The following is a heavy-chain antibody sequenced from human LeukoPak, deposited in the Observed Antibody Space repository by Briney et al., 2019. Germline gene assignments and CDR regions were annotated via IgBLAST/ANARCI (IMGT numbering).Heavy chain of an antibody. CDR2: IYDNGST. J-gene: IGHJ4*02. V-gene: IGHV4-59*12. D-gene: IGHD3-22*01. Sequence: SETLSLTCTVSGGSISSNFWNWVRQPPGKGLEWIGFIYDNGSTKYSPSLKSRVTMSVDTSKNQFSLKLSSVTAADTAVYYCARDGNPDYYDSSGYIKKENDSFDYWGQGTLVTVSS. CDR3: ARDGNPDYYDSSGYIKKENDSFDY. CDR1: GGSISSNF.